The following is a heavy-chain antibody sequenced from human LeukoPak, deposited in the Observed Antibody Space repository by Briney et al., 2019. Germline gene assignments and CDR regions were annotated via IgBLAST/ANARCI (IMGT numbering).Heavy chain of an antibody. D-gene: IGHD1-26*01. J-gene: IGHJ3*02. CDR1: GFTFSSYW. V-gene: IGHV3-7*01. CDR2: IKQDGSEK. Sequence: GGSLRLSCAASGFTFSSYWMSWVRQAPGKGLEWVANIKQDGSEKYYVDSVKGRFTISRDNAKNSLYLQMNSLRAEDTAVYYCARDRELWGRGAFDIWGQGTMVTVSS. CDR3: ARDRELWGRGAFDI.